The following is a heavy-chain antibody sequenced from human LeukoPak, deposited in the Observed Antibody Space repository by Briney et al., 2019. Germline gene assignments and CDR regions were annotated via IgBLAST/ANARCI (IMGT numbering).Heavy chain of an antibody. CDR3: ARERRDASNYPYYTYYLDV. CDR2: IYHSGTT. D-gene: IGHD5-24*01. V-gene: IGHV4-59*08. J-gene: IGHJ6*03. CDR1: GGSISPHY. Sequence: PSETLSLTCSVSGGSISPHYWSWIRQSPEKGREWLGFIYHSGTTTYNPSLQSRVTISVDTSKNQFSLKVTSVTAADTAVYFCARERRDASNYPYYTYYLDVWGKGTAVTVSS.